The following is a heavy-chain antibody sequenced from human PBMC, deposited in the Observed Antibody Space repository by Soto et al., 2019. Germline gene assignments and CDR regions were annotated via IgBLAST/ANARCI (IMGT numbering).Heavy chain of an antibody. CDR2: IIPIFGTA. D-gene: IGHD3-10*01. CDR1: GGTFSSYA. CDR3: ARGGYDGSGSYLGFFY. V-gene: IGHV1-69*06. J-gene: IGHJ4*02. Sequence: QVQLVQSGAEVKKPGSSVKVSCKASGGTFSSYAITWVRQAPGQGLEWMGGIIPIFGTANYAQKFQGRVTITADNSTSTAYMELSSLRSEDTAVYYWARGGYDGSGSYLGFFYWGQGTLVTVSS.